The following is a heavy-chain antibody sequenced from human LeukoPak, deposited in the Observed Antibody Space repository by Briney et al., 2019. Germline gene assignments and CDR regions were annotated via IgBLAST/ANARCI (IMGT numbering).Heavy chain of an antibody. CDR2: INPNSGGT. CDR1: GYTFTGYY. Sequence: ASVKVSCKASGYTFTGYYMHWVRQAPGQGLEWMGWINPNSGGTNYAQKFQGRVTMTRDKSTSTAYMELSSLRSEDTAVYYCAAELETATNAFDIWGQGTMVTVSS. CDR3: AAELETATNAFDI. V-gene: IGHV1-2*02. J-gene: IGHJ3*02. D-gene: IGHD5-24*01.